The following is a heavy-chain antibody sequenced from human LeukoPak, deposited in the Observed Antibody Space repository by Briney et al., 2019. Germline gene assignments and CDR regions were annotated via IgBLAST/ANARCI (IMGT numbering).Heavy chain of an antibody. J-gene: IGHJ4*02. CDR2: IYSGGST. CDR1: GFTVSSNY. Sequence: GGSLRLSCAASGFTVSSNYMSWVRQAPGKGLEWVSVIYSGGSTYYADSVKGRFTISRDNSKNTLYLQMNSLRAEDTAVYYCAKIRGISSSWYYFDYWGQGTLVTVSS. V-gene: IGHV3-53*01. CDR3: AKIRGISSSWYYFDY. D-gene: IGHD6-13*01.